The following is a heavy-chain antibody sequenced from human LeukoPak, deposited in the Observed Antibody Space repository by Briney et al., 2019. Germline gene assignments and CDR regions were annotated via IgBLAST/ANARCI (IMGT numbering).Heavy chain of an antibody. CDR1: GFTFDDYA. Sequence: GGSLRLSCAASGFTFDDYAMHWVRQAPGKGLEWVSGISWNSGSIGYADSVKGRFTISRDNAKNSLYLQMNSLRAEDMALYYCAKGKYQLLPYAFDIWGQGTMVTVSS. D-gene: IGHD2-2*01. CDR3: AKGKYQLLPYAFDI. V-gene: IGHV3-9*03. CDR2: ISWNSGSI. J-gene: IGHJ3*02.